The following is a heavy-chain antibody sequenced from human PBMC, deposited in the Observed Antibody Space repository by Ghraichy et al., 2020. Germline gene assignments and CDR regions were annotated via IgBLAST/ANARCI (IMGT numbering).Heavy chain of an antibody. J-gene: IGHJ6*02. CDR3: AKFSPPYGMDV. V-gene: IGHV3-23*01. CDR2: ISGSGGST. CDR1: GFTFSTYV. Sequence: GGSLRLSCAASGFTFSTYVTSWVRQAPGKGLEWVSGISGSGGSTYYADSVKGRFTISRDNSKNTLYLQMNSLRAEDTAVYYCAKFSPPYGMDVWGQGTTVTVSS.